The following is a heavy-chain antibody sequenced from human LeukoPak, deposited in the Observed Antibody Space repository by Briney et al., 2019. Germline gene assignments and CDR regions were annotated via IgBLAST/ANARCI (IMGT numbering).Heavy chain of an antibody. J-gene: IGHJ4*02. D-gene: IGHD4-11*01. CDR2: ISSSSSTI. CDR3: AKDVRGYDYSLSKWPAPRAPDY. CDR1: GFTFSSYS. V-gene: IGHV3-48*04. Sequence: PGGSLRLSCAASGFTFSSYSMNWVRQAPGKGLEWVSYISSSSSTIYYADSVKGRFTISRDNAKNSLYLQMNSLRAEDTAVYYCAKDVRGYDYSLSKWPAPRAPDYWGQGTLVTVSS.